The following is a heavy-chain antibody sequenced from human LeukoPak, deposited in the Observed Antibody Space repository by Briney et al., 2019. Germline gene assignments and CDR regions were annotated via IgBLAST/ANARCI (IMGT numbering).Heavy chain of an antibody. V-gene: IGHV4-39*01. CDR1: GGSISSSSYY. D-gene: IGHD3-10*01. Sequence: SETLSLTCTVSGGSISSSSYYWGWIRQPPGKGLEWIGSIYYSGSTYYNPSLKSRVTISVDTSKNQFSLKLSSVTAADTAVYYCARLQLLWFGELAGWGQGTLVTVSS. CDR2: IYYSGST. J-gene: IGHJ4*02. CDR3: ARLQLLWFGELAG.